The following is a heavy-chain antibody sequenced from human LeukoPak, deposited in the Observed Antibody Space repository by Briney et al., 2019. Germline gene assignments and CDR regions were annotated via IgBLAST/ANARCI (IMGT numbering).Heavy chain of an antibody. Sequence: PGGSLRLSCAASGFTFSSYWMSWVRQAPGKGLEWMAVISYDGTNNYYADSVKGRFTISSDNSKNTLYLQMNSLRAEDTAVYYGAKDLNYDFWSGLGNWGQGTLVTVSA. CDR2: ISYDGTNN. D-gene: IGHD3-3*01. CDR1: GFTFSSYW. CDR3: AKDLNYDFWSGLGN. V-gene: IGHV3-30*18. J-gene: IGHJ4*02.